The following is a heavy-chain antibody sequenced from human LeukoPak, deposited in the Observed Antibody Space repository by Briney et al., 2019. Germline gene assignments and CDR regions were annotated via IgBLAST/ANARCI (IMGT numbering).Heavy chain of an antibody. J-gene: IGHJ3*02. CDR2: IYPGDSDT. V-gene: IGHV5-51*01. CDR1: GSFFTNFW. D-gene: IGHD5-24*01. Sequence: GASLQISCVGAGSFFTNFWIAWVRQVPGKGLEWMGIIYPGDSDTRYSPSCQGQVTISAYKSISTAYLQWSSLKASDTAMYYCVRRDGYGAYDIWGQGTMVTVSS. CDR3: VRRDGYGAYDI.